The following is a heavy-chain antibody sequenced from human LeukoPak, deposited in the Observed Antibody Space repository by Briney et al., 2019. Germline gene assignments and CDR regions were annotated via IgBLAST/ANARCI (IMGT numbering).Heavy chain of an antibody. J-gene: IGHJ4*02. CDR1: GGSISSYY. CDR2: IYYSGST. Sequence: PSETLSLTCTVSGGSISSYYWSWIRQPPGKGLEWIGYIYYSGSTNYNPSLKSRVTISVDTSKNQFSLKLSSVTAADTAVYYCAAILEPQYFFDYRGQGTLVTVSS. V-gene: IGHV4-59*08. CDR3: AAILEPQYFFDY. D-gene: IGHD1-1*01.